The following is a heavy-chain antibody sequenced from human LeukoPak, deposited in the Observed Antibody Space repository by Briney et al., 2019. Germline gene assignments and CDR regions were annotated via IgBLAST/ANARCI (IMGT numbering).Heavy chain of an antibody. V-gene: IGHV3-23*01. CDR1: GFTFSSYA. J-gene: IGHJ4*02. CDR3: AKESYYDSSGYYTDY. D-gene: IGHD3-22*01. CDR2: ISGSGGST. Sequence: GSLRLSCAASGFTFSSYAMSWVCQAPGKGLEWVSAISGSGGSTYYADSVKGRFTISRDNSKNTLYLQMNSLRAEDTAVYYCAKESYYDSSGYYTDYWGQGTLVTVSS.